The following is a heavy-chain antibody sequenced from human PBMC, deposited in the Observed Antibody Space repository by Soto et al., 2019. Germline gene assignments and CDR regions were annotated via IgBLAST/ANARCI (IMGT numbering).Heavy chain of an antibody. V-gene: IGHV1-18*01. CDR3: ARFNAHCSGGTCYSDY. Sequence: QVYLVQSGAEVKKPGASVKLSCKATGYTFSSYGISWVRQAPGQGLEWMGWTNTYTGDTIYAQKFQGRVSMTTDVLTTTSYMELRSLKSADTAVYFCARFNAHCSGGTCYSDYWGQGPLVTVSS. CDR1: GYTFSSYG. D-gene: IGHD2-15*01. CDR2: TNTYTGDT. J-gene: IGHJ4*02.